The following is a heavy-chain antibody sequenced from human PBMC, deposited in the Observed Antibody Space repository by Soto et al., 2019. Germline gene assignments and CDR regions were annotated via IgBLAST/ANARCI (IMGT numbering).Heavy chain of an antibody. CDR3: ATLRVGVYYYYYGMDV. J-gene: IGHJ6*02. Sequence: ASVKVSCKASGHPFTGYYMHWVRKAPVQGLEWMGWINPNSGGTNYAQKFQGRVTMTRDTSISTAYMEMSRLRSDDTAVYYCATLRVGVYYYYYGMDVWGQGTTVTVSS. CDR2: INPNSGGT. D-gene: IGHD3-22*01. CDR1: GHPFTGYY. V-gene: IGHV1-2*02.